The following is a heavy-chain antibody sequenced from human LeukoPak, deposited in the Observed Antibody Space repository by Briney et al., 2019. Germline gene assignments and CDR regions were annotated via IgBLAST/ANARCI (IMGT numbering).Heavy chain of an antibody. CDR1: GNTLTELS. Sequence: ASVKVSCKVSGNTLTELSIHWVRQAPGKGLEWMGGFDIEDDEIVYAQKFQGRITMTEDTSTDTAYMELSSLRSEDTAVYYCAREAYYYYYMDVWGKGTTVTVSS. CDR3: AREAYYYYYMDV. V-gene: IGHV1-24*01. CDR2: FDIEDDEI. J-gene: IGHJ6*03.